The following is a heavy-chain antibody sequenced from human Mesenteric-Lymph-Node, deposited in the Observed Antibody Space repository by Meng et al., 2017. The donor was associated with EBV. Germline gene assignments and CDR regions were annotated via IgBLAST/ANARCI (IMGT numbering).Heavy chain of an antibody. Sequence: GLGKPYQTLFLTCAVSGGSISSGGYYWSWIRQPPGKGLEWIGYIYYSGRTYYNPSLKSRVTISVDTSKNQFSLKLSSVTAADTAVYYCARGLEVATMSYWGQGTLVTVSS. CDR2: IYYSGRT. J-gene: IGHJ4*02. CDR1: GGSISSGGYY. D-gene: IGHD5-12*01. V-gene: IGHV4-30-4*01. CDR3: ARGLEVATMSY.